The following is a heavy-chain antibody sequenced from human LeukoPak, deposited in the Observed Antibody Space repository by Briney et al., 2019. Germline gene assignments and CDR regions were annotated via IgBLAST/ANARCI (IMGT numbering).Heavy chain of an antibody. CDR1: GYTLTELS. CDR2: FDPEDGET. Sequence: ASVKVSCKVSGYTLTELSMHWVRQAPGKGLEWMGGFDPEDGETIYAQKFQGRVTMTRNTSISTAYMELSSLRSEDTAVYYCARGFDYGDREDWFDPWGQGTLVTVSS. J-gene: IGHJ5*02. D-gene: IGHD4-17*01. CDR3: ARGFDYGDREDWFDP. V-gene: IGHV1-24*01.